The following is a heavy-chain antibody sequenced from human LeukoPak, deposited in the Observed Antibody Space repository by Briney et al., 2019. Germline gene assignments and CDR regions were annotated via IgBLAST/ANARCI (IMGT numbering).Heavy chain of an antibody. D-gene: IGHD6-13*01. CDR3: ARDPLVRIAAAGDNWFDP. CDR2: INWNGGST. V-gene: IGHV3-20*04. CDR1: GFTFDDYG. Sequence: GGSPRLSCAASGFTFDDYGMSWVRQAPGKGLEWVSGINWNGGSTGYADSVKGRFTISKDNAKNSLYLQMNSLRAEDTALYYCARDPLVRIAAAGDNWFDPWGQGTLVTVSS. J-gene: IGHJ5*02.